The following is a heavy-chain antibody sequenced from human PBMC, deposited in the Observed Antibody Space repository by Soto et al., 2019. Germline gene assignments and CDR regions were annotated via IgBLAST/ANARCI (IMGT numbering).Heavy chain of an antibody. CDR1: GYTFTGYY. D-gene: IGHD3-9*01. CDR3: ARDFSYDILPGVAFDI. V-gene: IGHV1-2*04. CDR2: INPNSGGT. Sequence: ASVRSPCKASGYTFTGYYMHWVRQAPGQGLEWMGWINPNSGGTNYAQKFQGWVTMTRDTSISTAYMELSRLRSDDTAVYYCARDFSYDILPGVAFDIWGQGTMVTVSS. J-gene: IGHJ3*02.